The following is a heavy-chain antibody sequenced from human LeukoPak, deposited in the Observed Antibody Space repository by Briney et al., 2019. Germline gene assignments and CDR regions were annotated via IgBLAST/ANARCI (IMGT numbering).Heavy chain of an antibody. CDR3: ARMKDYYDSSGYYYAMAY. D-gene: IGHD3-22*01. V-gene: IGHV1-69-2*01. Sequence: ASVKVSCKVSGYTFTDYYMHWVQQAPGKGLEWMGLVDPEDGETIYAEKFQGRVTITADTSTDTAYMELSSLRSEDTAVYYCARMKDYYDSSGYYYAMAYWGRGTLVTVSS. J-gene: IGHJ4*02. CDR1: GYTFTDYY. CDR2: VDPEDGET.